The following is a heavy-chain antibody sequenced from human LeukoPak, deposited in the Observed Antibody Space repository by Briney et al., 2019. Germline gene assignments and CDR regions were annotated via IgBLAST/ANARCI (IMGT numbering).Heavy chain of an antibody. CDR3: TVPQSGGNWFDR. CDR1: GFTFSDSA. D-gene: IGHD3-16*01. Sequence: TGGSLKLSCAGSGFTFSDSAIQWVRQASGKGLEWVGRIRGKGFSDPPAYAASVKDRFTISRDDSESTAYLQMNSLKAEDTAVYYCTVPQSGGNWFDRWGPGTQVTVSS. CDR2: IRGKGFSDPP. J-gene: IGHJ5*02. V-gene: IGHV3-73*01.